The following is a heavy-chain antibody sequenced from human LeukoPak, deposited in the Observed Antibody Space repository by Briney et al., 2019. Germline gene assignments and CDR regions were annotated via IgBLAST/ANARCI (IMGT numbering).Heavy chain of an antibody. CDR3: ARGRYYGSGSYGFDY. D-gene: IGHD3-10*01. J-gene: IGHJ4*02. CDR2: IYYSGST. CDR1: GGSISSSSYY. V-gene: IGHV4-39*07. Sequence: SETLSLTCTVSGGSISSSSYYWGWIRQPPGKGLEWIGSIYYSGSTNYNPSLKSRVTISVDTSKNQFSLKLSSVTAADTAVYYCARGRYYGSGSYGFDYWGQGTLVTVSS.